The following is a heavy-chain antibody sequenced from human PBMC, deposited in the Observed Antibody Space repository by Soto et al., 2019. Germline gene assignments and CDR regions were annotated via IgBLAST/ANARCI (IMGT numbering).Heavy chain of an antibody. CDR1: GFTFSDYY. J-gene: IGHJ3*02. D-gene: IGHD3-9*01. CDR3: ARDADILTGSDAFDI. Sequence: QVQLVESGGGVVKPGGSLRLSCAASGFTFSDYYMSWIRQAPGKGLEWVSYISSSSSYTNYADSVKGRFTISRDNAKNSLYLQMKSLRAEDTAVYYCARDADILTGSDAFDIWGQGTMVTVSS. CDR2: ISSSSSYT. V-gene: IGHV3-11*05.